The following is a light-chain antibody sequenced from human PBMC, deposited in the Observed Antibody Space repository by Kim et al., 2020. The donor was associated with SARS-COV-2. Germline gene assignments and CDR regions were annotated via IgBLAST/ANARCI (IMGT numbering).Light chain of an antibody. CDR2: EVS. CDR3: SSYTRSSTNYV. Sequence: QSITISCTGTSSDVGGYNYVSWYQQHPGKAPKLMIYEVSNRPSGVSNRFSGSKSGNTASLTTSGLQAEDEADYYCSSYTRSSTNYVFGTGTKVTVL. J-gene: IGLJ1*01. V-gene: IGLV2-14*01. CDR1: SSDVGGYNY.